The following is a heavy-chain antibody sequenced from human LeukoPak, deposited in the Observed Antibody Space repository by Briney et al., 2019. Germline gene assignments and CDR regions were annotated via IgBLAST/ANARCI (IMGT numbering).Heavy chain of an antibody. CDR2: IRYDGSNK. CDR3: ARAMVRGKGNFDY. D-gene: IGHD3-10*01. CDR1: GFTFSSYG. V-gene: IGHV3-30*02. J-gene: IGHJ4*02. Sequence: GGSLRLSCAASGFTFSSYGMHWVRQAPGKGLEWVAFIRYDGSNKYYADSVKGRFTISRDNSKNTLYLQMNSLRAEDTAVYYCARAMVRGKGNFDYWGQGTLVTVSS.